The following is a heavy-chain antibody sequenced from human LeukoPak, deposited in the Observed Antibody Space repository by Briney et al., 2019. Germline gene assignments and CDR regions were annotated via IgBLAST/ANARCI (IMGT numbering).Heavy chain of an antibody. J-gene: IGHJ4*02. CDR1: GFTFSSYS. D-gene: IGHD1-26*01. CDR2: VSSTSSFI. V-gene: IGHV3-21*01. Sequence: GGSLRLSCAASGFTFSSYSINWVRQAPGKGLEWVSCVSSTSSFIYYADLVKGRFTISRDNAKNSLYLQMNSLRAEDTAVYYCARLAPSGSYFDYWGQGTLVTVSS. CDR3: ARLAPSGSYFDY.